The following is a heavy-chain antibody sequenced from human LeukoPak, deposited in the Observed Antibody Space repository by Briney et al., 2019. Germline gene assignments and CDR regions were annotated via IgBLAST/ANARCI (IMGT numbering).Heavy chain of an antibody. V-gene: IGHV3-30*04. CDR2: ISYDGSNK. CDR3: AKGGSMVRGLYYFDY. Sequence: GGSLRLSCAASGFTFSSYAMHWVRQAPGKGLEWVAVISYDGSNKYYADSVKGRFTISRDNSKNTLYLQMNSLRAEDTAVYYCAKGGSMVRGLYYFDYWGQGTLVTVSS. J-gene: IGHJ4*02. CDR1: GFTFSSYA. D-gene: IGHD3-10*01.